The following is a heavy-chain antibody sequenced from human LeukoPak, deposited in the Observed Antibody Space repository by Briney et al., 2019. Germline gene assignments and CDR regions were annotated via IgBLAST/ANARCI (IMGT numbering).Heavy chain of an antibody. CDR3: ARVVRVRAFDI. CDR2: IYSRGTT. J-gene: IGHJ3*02. CDR1: NDSISRYS. D-gene: IGHD2-21*01. V-gene: IGHV4-59*12. Sequence: ASETLSLTCTVSNDSISRYSWSWIRQPPGKGLEWIGYIYSRGTTRNNPSLKSRVSLSLDTSKNQFSLKLSSVTAADTAVYYCARVVRVRAFDIWGQGTMVTVSS.